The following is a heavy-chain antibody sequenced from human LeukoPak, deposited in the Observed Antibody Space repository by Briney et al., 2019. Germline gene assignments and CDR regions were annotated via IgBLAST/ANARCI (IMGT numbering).Heavy chain of an antibody. V-gene: IGHV3-53*01. J-gene: IGHJ4*02. CDR3: AKVSNYYDSSGYYPRERYFDY. Sequence: GGSLRLSCAASGFTASSSYMTWVRQAPGKGLEWVSVIYSGGSTYYADSVKGRFIISRDNSKNTLYLQMNSLRAEDTAVYYCAKVSNYYDSSGYYPRERYFDYWGQGTLVTVSS. CDR1: GFTASSSY. D-gene: IGHD3-22*01. CDR2: IYSGGST.